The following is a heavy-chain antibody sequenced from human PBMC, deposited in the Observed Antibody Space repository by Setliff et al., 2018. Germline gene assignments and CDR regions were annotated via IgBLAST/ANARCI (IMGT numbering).Heavy chain of an antibody. V-gene: IGHV4-39*07. D-gene: IGHD3-9*01. Sequence: LSLTCSVSGGSISSGSYYWGWIRQSPGKGLEWIGSMYYSGSTYYNPSLKGRVTLSVDTTKNQFSLKLTSMTAADTAVYYCARERYFDWFFEDWGHGTLVTVSS. CDR1: GGSISSGSYY. J-gene: IGHJ4*01. CDR2: MYYSGST. CDR3: ARERYFDWFFED.